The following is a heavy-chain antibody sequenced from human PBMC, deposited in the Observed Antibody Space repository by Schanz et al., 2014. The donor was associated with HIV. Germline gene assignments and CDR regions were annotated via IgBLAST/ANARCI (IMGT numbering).Heavy chain of an antibody. V-gene: IGHV4-31*03. J-gene: IGHJ4*02. CDR2: IYYSGVT. Sequence: QVQLQESGPGLVKPSQTLSLTCTVSGGSISNGGHYWSWIRQHPGKGLEWLGYIYYSGVTYYNPSLRSRITMSIDTSKNQFSLKLSFVTAADTGVYYCARGSGLDYWGQGTQVTVSS. D-gene: IGHD1-1*01. CDR3: ARGSGLDY. CDR1: GGSISNGGHY.